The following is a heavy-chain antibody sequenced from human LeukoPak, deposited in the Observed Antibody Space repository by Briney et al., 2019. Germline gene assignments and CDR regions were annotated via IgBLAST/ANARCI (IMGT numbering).Heavy chain of an antibody. Sequence: PGGSLRLSCAASGFTFSTYWMHWVRQAPGKGLVWVSRINYDGTSTSHADSVKGRFTIFRDNAKNTLYLQMNSLRAEDTAVYYCARENGAYNGWGQGTLVTVSS. CDR2: INYDGTST. CDR3: ARENGAYNG. D-gene: IGHD4-17*01. V-gene: IGHV3-74*01. CDR1: GFTFSTYW. J-gene: IGHJ4*02.